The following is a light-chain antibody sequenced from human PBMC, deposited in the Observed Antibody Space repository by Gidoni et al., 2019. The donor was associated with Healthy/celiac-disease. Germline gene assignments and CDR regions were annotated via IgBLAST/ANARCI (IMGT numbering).Light chain of an antibody. CDR1: SPNIGSNY. CDR2: RNN. Sequence: PGQRVTISCSGSSPNIGSNYVYWYQQLPGTAPKLLIYRNNQRPSGVPDRFSGSKSGTSASLAISGLRSDDEADYYCAACDDSLSALYVFGTGTKVTVL. J-gene: IGLJ1*01. V-gene: IGLV1-47*01. CDR3: AACDDSLSALYV.